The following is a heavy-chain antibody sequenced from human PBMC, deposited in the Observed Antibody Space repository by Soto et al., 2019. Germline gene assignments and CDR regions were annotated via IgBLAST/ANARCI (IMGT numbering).Heavy chain of an antibody. CDR3: ARGWEHNSGVFDY. CDR1: GFTFSNYG. J-gene: IGHJ4*02. Sequence: QVQLVESGGGVVQPGRSLRLSCAASGFTFSNYGIHWVRQAPGKGLEWVAVIWYDGSNKYYADSVKGRFTISRDNSKNTLYLQMNSLSDEDTAVYYCARGWEHNSGVFDYWGQGNLVTVSS. CDR2: IWYDGSNK. D-gene: IGHD6-25*01. V-gene: IGHV3-33*01.